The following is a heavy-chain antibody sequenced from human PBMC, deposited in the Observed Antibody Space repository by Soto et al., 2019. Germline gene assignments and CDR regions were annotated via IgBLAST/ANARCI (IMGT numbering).Heavy chain of an antibody. CDR2: IIPIFGTA. CDR1: GGTFSSYA. D-gene: IGHD4-4*01. Sequence: QVQLVQSGAEVKKPGSSVKVSCKASGGTFSSYAISWVRQAPGQGLEWMGVIIPIFGTANYAQKFQGRVTITADESTSTAYMEVGSLRSEDTAVYYCARRRGDDDYSNYFDYWGQGSLVTVSS. CDR3: ARRRGDDDYSNYFDY. V-gene: IGHV1-69*01. J-gene: IGHJ4*02.